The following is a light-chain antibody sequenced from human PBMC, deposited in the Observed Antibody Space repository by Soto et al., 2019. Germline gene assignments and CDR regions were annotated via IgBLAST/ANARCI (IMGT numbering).Light chain of an antibody. Sequence: EIVLTQSPGTLSLSPGERATLSCRASQSVSSNSLAWYQHKRGQAPRLLIHGASSMSTGIPGRFSGSGSGTDFTLTISRLEPEDCAVYYCQQYGGSPRTFGQGTKVEVK. V-gene: IGKV3-20*01. CDR3: QQYGGSPRT. CDR1: QSVSSNS. CDR2: GAS. J-gene: IGKJ1*01.